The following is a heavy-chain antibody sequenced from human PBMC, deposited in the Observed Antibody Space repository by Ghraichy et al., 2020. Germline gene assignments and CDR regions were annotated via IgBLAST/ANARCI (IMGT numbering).Heavy chain of an antibody. CDR1: GFTFSSYA. Sequence: GGSLRLSCAASGFTFSSYAMSWVRQAPGKGLEWVSAISGSGGSTYYADSVKRRFTISRDNSKNTLYLQMNNLRAEDTAEYYCAKDRGYCSSTSCSDINDAFDIWGKETMVTVSS. CDR2: ISGSGGST. D-gene: IGHD2-2*01. V-gene: IGHV3-23*01. J-gene: IGHJ3*02. CDR3: AKDRGYCSSTSCSDINDAFDI.